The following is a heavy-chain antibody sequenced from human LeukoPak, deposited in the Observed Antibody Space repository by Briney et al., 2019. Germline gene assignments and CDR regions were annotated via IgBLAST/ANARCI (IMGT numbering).Heavy chain of an antibody. D-gene: IGHD6-13*01. J-gene: IGHJ1*01. Sequence: GGSLRLSCAVSGFTFSNYWMHWVRQAPGKGLVWVSRINGNGSTTTYADSVKGRFTISRDNAKNTLYLQMSSLRAEDTAVYYCARGSYSSSWYGSGYFQHWGQGTLVTVSS. CDR1: GFTFSNYW. CDR3: ARGSYSSSWYGSGYFQH. CDR2: INGNGSTT. V-gene: IGHV3-74*01.